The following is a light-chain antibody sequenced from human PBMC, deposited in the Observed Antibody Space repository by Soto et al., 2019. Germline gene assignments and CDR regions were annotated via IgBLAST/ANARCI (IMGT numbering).Light chain of an antibody. CDR3: QQYDTAPPLT. Sequence: EIVMTQSPGTLSLSPGERATLSCRASQSVSSSYLAWYQQKPGQAPRLLIYGASSRATGTPDRFSGSGSGTDFTLTISRLEPEDFAVYYCQQYDTAPPLTCGGGTKG. J-gene: IGKJ4*01. CDR1: QSVSSSY. V-gene: IGKV3-20*01. CDR2: GAS.